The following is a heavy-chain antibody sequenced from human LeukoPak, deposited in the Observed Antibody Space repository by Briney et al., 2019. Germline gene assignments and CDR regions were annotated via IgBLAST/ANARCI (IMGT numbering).Heavy chain of an antibody. D-gene: IGHD6-19*01. Sequence: GASVKVSCKASGYTFTSYGISWVRQAPGQGLEWMGWISAYNGNTNYAQKFQGRVTMTRNTSISTAYMELSSLRSEDTAVYYCARISGWYQGDAFDIWGQGTMVTVSS. CDR1: GYTFTSYG. CDR3: ARISGWYQGDAFDI. CDR2: ISAYNGNT. J-gene: IGHJ3*02. V-gene: IGHV1-18*01.